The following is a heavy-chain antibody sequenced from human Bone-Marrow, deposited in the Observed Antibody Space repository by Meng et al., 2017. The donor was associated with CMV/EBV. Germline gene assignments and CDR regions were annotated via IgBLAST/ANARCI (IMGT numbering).Heavy chain of an antibody. V-gene: IGHV3-7*01. Sequence: GESLKISCAASGFTFSSYAMHWVRQAPGRGLELVAHIKEDGSEKYFVGSVKGRFTISRDNAKNSLYLQMNSLRAEDTAVYYCARDPFIKAFDIWGQGTMVTFSS. CDR2: IKEDGSEK. CDR3: ARDPFIKAFDI. CDR1: GFTFSSYA. J-gene: IGHJ3*02.